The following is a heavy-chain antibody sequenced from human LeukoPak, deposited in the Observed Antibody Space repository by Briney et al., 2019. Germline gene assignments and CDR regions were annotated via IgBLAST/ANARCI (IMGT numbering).Heavy chain of an antibody. D-gene: IGHD2-2*01. Sequence: PGRSLRLSCAASGFTFSSYGMHWVRQAPGKGLEWVAVISYDGSNKYYVDSVKGRFTISRDNSKNTLYLQMNSLRAEDTAVYYCAKESSTLYYYYGMDVWGQGTTVTVSS. CDR2: ISYDGSNK. J-gene: IGHJ6*02. V-gene: IGHV3-30*18. CDR3: AKESSTLYYYYGMDV. CDR1: GFTFSSYG.